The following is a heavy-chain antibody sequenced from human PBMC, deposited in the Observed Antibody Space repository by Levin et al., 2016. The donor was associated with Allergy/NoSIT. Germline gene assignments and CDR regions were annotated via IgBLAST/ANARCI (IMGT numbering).Heavy chain of an antibody. J-gene: IGHJ6*02. Sequence: GGSLRLSCAASGFTFSSYWMSWVRQAPGKGLEWVANIKQDGSEKYYVDSVKGRFTISRDNAKNSLYLQMNSLRAEDTAVYYCARDDGDYFYYYGMDVWGQGTTVTVSS. CDR3: ARDDGDYFYYYGMDV. D-gene: IGHD4-17*01. CDR2: IKQDGSEK. CDR1: GFTFSSYW. V-gene: IGHV3-7*01.